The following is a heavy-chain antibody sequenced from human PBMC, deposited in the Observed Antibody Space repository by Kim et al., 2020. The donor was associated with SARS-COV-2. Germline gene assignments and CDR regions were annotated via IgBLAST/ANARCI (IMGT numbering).Heavy chain of an antibody. V-gene: IGHV3-9*01. CDR3: AKDLTAAAGTPTYYYGMDV. D-gene: IGHD6-13*01. CDR1: GFTFEGYA. J-gene: IGHJ6*02. CDR2: INWNSGSI. Sequence: GGSLRLSCVGSGFTFEGYAMHWVRQVPGKGLEWVAGINWNSGSIGYADSVKGRFTISRDNAKNSLYLQMNSLRPEDTALYYCAKDLTAAAGTPTYYYGMDVWGQGTTVPVPS.